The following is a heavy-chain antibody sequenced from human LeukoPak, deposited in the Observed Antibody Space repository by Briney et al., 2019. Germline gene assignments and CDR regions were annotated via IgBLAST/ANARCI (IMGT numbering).Heavy chain of an antibody. CDR1: GFIFSSYS. V-gene: IGHV3-21*01. J-gene: IGHJ6*02. D-gene: IGHD3-22*01. CDR2: ISSSSEYT. CDR3: ARGIITMIVRGYYYGMDV. Sequence: GGSLRLSCAASGFIFSSYSMNWVRQAPGKGLERVTLISSSSEYTYYADSVKGRFTISRDNAKNSLYLQMNSLRAEDTAVYYCARGIITMIVRGYYYGMDVWGQGTTVTVSS.